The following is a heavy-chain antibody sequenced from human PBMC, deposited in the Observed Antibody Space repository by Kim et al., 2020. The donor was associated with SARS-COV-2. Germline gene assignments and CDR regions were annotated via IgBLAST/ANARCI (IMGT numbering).Heavy chain of an antibody. CDR1: GFTFSSYW. CDR3: AREGGGSGWYYYYYYMDV. CDR2: IKQDGSEK. D-gene: IGHD6-19*01. Sequence: RGSLRLSCAASGFTFSSYWMSWVRQAPGKGLEWVANIKQDGSEKYYVDSVKGRFTISRDNAKNSLYLQMNSLRAEDMAVYYCAREGGGSGWYYYYYYMDVWGKGTTVTVSS. V-gene: IGHV3-7*01. J-gene: IGHJ6*03.